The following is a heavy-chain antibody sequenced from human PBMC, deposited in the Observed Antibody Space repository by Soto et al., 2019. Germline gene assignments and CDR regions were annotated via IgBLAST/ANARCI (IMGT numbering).Heavy chain of an antibody. J-gene: IGHJ4*02. V-gene: IGHV1-18*01. CDR1: GYIFTSYG. CDR2: ISAYNGNT. Sequence: GVSVKVSCKASGYIFTSYGISWVRQAPGQGLEWMGWISAYNGNTNYAQKLQGRVTMTTDTSTSTAYMELRSLRSDDTAVYYCARDEPYDSSGYYIYWGQGTLVTVSS. CDR3: ARDEPYDSSGYYIY. D-gene: IGHD3-22*01.